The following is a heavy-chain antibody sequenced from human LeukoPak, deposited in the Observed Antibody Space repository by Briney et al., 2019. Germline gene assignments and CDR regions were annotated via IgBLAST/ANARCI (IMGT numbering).Heavy chain of an antibody. Sequence: ASVKVSCKTSGYTFTGYYMHWARQAPGQGLEWMGWINPNSGGTNYAQKFQGRVTMTRDTSISTAYMELSRLRSDDTAVYYCARDLTQYSLDYYYGMDVWGQGTTVTVSS. V-gene: IGHV1-2*02. CDR1: GYTFTGYY. CDR3: ARDLTQYSLDYYYGMDV. D-gene: IGHD2-21*01. CDR2: INPNSGGT. J-gene: IGHJ6*02.